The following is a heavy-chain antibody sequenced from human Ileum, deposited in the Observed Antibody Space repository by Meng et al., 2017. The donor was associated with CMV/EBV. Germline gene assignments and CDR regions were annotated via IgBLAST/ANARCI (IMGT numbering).Heavy chain of an antibody. CDR3: AKSGGSYYFEY. CDR1: GFTFSNYA. V-gene: IGHV3-23*01. J-gene: IGHJ4*02. CDR2: VSRSGDIT. Sequence: GGSLRLSCAASGFTFSNYAMNWVRQAPSEGLEWVSTVSRSGDITNYADSVKGRFIISRDNSKNMLYLQMNGLRADDTSVYYCAKSGGSYYFEYWGQGTLVTVSS. D-gene: IGHD2-15*01.